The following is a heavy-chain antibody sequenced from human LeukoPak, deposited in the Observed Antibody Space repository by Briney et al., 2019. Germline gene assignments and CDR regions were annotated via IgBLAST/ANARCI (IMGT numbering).Heavy chain of an antibody. V-gene: IGHV3-30*18. Sequence: GGSLRLSCAASGFTFSSCVMHWVRPAPAKGLQWVAGISYDGTNKHYADSVKGRFTISRDNSKNTLFLQMNSLRREDTAVHYCAKRGYSGYDLDYWGQGTLVTVSS. CDR2: ISYDGTNK. D-gene: IGHD5-12*01. CDR3: AKRGYSGYDLDY. J-gene: IGHJ4*02. CDR1: GFTFSSCV.